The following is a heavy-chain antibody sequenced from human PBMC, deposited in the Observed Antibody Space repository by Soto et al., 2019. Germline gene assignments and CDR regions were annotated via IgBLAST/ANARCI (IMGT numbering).Heavy chain of an antibody. CDR2: IYSSGTT. CDR1: GGSISSGSYY. Sequence: QLQLQESGPGLVKPSETLSLTCTVSGGSISSGSYYWGWIRQPPGKGLEWIGNIYSSGTTYYNPSLKSRVTISVDTSKNQFSLKLSSVTAADTAVYYCARPEYSGSNLSFDYWGQGTLVTVSS. J-gene: IGHJ4*02. CDR3: ARPEYSGSNLSFDY. V-gene: IGHV4-39*01. D-gene: IGHD1-26*01.